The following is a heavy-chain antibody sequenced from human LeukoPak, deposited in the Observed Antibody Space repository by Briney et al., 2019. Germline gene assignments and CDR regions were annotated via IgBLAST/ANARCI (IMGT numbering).Heavy chain of an antibody. J-gene: IGHJ4*02. D-gene: IGHD3-10*01. V-gene: IGHV1-2*02. CDR1: GYTFTGYY. CDR2: INPNSGGT. Sequence: ASVKVSCKASGYTFTGYYMHWVRQAPGQGLEWMGWINPNSGGTNYAQKFQGRVTMTRDTSISTAYMELSRLRSDDTAVYYCATRWFGEHMDYFDYWGQGTLVTVSS. CDR3: ATRWFGEHMDYFDY.